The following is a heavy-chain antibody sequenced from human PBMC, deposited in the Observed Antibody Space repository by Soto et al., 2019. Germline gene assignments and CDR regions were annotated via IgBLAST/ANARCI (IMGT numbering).Heavy chain of an antibody. V-gene: IGHV4-59*01. Sequence: QVQLQESGPGLVKPSETLSLTCSISGGSISDYQWNWIRQPPGKGLEWIGYFYYSGRTNYNPSLKSRLTISLDTSTRQFSLRLRSVTAADTAVYYCVRMRGLGEISPYLDYWGQGALVTVSS. D-gene: IGHD3-16*01. CDR3: VRMRGLGEISPYLDY. CDR1: GGSISDYQ. CDR2: FYYSGRT. J-gene: IGHJ4*02.